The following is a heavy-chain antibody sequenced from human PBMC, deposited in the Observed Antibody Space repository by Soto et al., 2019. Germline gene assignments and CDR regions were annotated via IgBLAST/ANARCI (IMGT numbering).Heavy chain of an antibody. CDR1: GGSISCGGYY. V-gene: IGHV4-31*03. CDR3: ARGGDYGGNHYFDY. J-gene: IGHJ4*02. Sequence: QVQLQESGPGLVKPSQTLSLTCTVSGGSISCGGYYWSWIRPHPGKGLEWIGYIYYSGSTYYNPSLKSRVTISVDTSKNQFSLKLSSVTAADTAVYYCARGGDYGGNHYFDYWGQGTLVTVSS. CDR2: IYYSGST. D-gene: IGHD4-17*01.